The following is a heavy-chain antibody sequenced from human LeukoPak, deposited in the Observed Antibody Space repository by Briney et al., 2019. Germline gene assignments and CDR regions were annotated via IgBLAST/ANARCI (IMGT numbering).Heavy chain of an antibody. CDR2: ISSSGSTI. V-gene: IGHV3-11*04. J-gene: IGHJ4*02. CDR1: GFTFSDYY. D-gene: IGHD6-19*01. Sequence: GGPLRLSCAASGFTFSDYYMSWIRQAPGKGLEWVSYISSSGSTIYYADSVKGRFTISRDNSKNTLYLQMNSLRAEDTAVYYCAKDTGSGWYLFDYWGQGTLVTVSS. CDR3: AKDTGSGWYLFDY.